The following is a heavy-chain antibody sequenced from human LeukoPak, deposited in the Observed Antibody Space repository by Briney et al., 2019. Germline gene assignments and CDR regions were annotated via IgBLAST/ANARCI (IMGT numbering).Heavy chain of an antibody. CDR1: GFTFSSTA. V-gene: IGHV3-23*01. D-gene: IGHD3-3*01. CDR2: ISGRGSSR. Sequence: PGGSLRLSCAASGFTFSSTAMSWVRQAPGRGLEWVSGISGRGSSRSYGDSVKGRFTMTRDNSKNTLYLQMNSLRAEDTAVYYCATAPTIYDFWSSHYLDYWGQGTLVTVSS. J-gene: IGHJ4*02. CDR3: ATAPTIYDFWSSHYLDY.